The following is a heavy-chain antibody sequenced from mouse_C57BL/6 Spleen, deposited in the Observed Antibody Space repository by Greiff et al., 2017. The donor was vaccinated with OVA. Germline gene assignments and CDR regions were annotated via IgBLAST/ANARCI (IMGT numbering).Heavy chain of an antibody. Sequence: VQRVESGPELVKPGASVKISCKASGYSFTSYYIHWVKQRPGQGLEWIGWIYPGSGNTKYNEKFKGKATLTADTSSSTAYMQLSSLTSEDSAVYYCARSGYYGSSDWYFDVWGTGTTVTVSS. V-gene: IGHV1-66*01. CDR3: ARSGYYGSSDWYFDV. D-gene: IGHD1-1*01. J-gene: IGHJ1*03. CDR1: GYSFTSYY. CDR2: IYPGSGNT.